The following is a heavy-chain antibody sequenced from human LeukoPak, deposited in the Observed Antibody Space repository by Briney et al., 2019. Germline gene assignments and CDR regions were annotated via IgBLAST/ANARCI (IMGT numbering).Heavy chain of an antibody. CDR3: ARADPVAY. CDR1: GDIFTGSF. CDR2: INSNTGGT. J-gene: IGHJ4*02. V-gene: IGHV1-2*02. Sequence: GASVKVSCEASGDIFTGSFIHWVRQAPGQGLEWMGWINSNTGGTKFAQKFQGGVTMTRDTSINTAYMELSSLRSDDTAVYYCARADPVAYWGQGTQVTVSS.